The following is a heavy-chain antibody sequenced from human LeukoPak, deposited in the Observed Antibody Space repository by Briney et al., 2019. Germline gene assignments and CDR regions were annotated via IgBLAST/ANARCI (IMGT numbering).Heavy chain of an antibody. CDR1: GGSISGYY. CDR2: VYYTGAS. CDR3: ARHAVRGAFDI. Sequence: SETLSLTCTVPGGSISGYYWSWVRQPPGKGLEWIGHVYYTGASDYNPSLKSRLYISLDTSTSLFPLKLSSVTAADTAVYYCARHAVRGAFDIWGQGAMVIVSS. J-gene: IGHJ3*02. V-gene: IGHV4-59*08. D-gene: IGHD3-10*01.